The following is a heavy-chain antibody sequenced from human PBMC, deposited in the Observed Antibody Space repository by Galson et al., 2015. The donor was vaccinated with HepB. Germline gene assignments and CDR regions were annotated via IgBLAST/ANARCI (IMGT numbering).Heavy chain of an antibody. CDR3: ARSTSWYFDL. J-gene: IGHJ2*01. Sequence: SLRLPCAASGFKFSVYSMNWVRQFPGKGLEWISYLTSDRRTTYYADSVKGRFTIFRDNDRNSLYLQMDSLRDGDAAMYYCARSTSWYFDLWGRGTLVSVSS. V-gene: IGHV3-48*02. CDR1: GFKFSVYS. CDR2: LTSDRRTT.